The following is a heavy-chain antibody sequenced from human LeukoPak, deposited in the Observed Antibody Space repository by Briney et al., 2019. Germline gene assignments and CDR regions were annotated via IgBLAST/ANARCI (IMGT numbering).Heavy chain of an antibody. Sequence: ASVKVSCKASGYTFTSYYMHWVRQAPGQGLEWMGIINPSGGSTSYAQKFQGRVTMTRDTSTSTVHMELSSLRSEDTAVYYCARDRRGYDNSGQNGPRWFDPWGQGTLVTVSS. J-gene: IGHJ5*02. CDR3: ARDRRGYDNSGQNGPRWFDP. D-gene: IGHD3-22*01. V-gene: IGHV1-46*01. CDR2: INPSGGST. CDR1: GYTFTSYY.